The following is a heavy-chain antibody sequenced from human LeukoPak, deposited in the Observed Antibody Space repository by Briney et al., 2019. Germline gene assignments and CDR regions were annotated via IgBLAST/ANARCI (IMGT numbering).Heavy chain of an antibody. Sequence: PSETLSLTCTVSGGSLSSSSYYWGWIRQPPGKGLEWIGSIYYSGSTYYNPSLKSRVTISVDTSKIQFSLKLTSVTAADTAVYYCARGRPMSRDAFDIWGQGTMVTVSS. V-gene: IGHV4-39*01. D-gene: IGHD3-22*01. J-gene: IGHJ3*02. CDR1: GGSLSSSSYY. CDR3: ARGRPMSRDAFDI. CDR2: IYYSGST.